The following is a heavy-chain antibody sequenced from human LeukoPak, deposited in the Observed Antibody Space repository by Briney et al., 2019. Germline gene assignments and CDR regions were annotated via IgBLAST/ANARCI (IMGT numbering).Heavy chain of an antibody. Sequence: GGSLRLSCAGSGFSFNRYWMTWVRQAPGKGLEWVANIKEDGSQKYYVDSVKGRFTISRDNAKNSLYLQMNSLRVEDTAVYFCVRDTYGPSDSWGQGTLVAVSS. J-gene: IGHJ4*02. D-gene: IGHD2-8*01. CDR1: GFSFNRYW. CDR2: IKEDGSQK. V-gene: IGHV3-7*01. CDR3: VRDTYGPSDS.